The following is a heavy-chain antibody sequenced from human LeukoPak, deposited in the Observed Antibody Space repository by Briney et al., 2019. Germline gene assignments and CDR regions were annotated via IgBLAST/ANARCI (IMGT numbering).Heavy chain of an antibody. D-gene: IGHD3-10*01. CDR1: GFTVSSNF. CDR3: ARVSTFDYYGSGSYYLDV. Sequence: GGSLRLSCAASGFTVSSNFMSWVRQAPGKGLEWVSVIYGGGSTYYADSVKGRFTISRDTSKNMLYLQMNSLSAEDTAVYYCARVSTFDYYGSGSYYLDVWGQGTTVTVSS. CDR2: IYGGGST. V-gene: IGHV3-53*05. J-gene: IGHJ6*02.